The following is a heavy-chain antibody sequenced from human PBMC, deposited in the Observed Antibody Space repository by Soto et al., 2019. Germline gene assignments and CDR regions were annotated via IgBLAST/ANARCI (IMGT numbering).Heavy chain of an antibody. CDR2: VYNSGST. CDR1: GGSIRSYY. D-gene: IGHD1-26*01. CDR3: ARESGGSYFPFDI. Sequence: SETLSLTCTVFGGSIRSYYWSWVRRPPGKGLEWIGYVYNSGSTTYSPSFKSRVTISADTSRNQFSLKLTSVTAADTAVYYCARESGGSYFPFDIWGQGTMVT. J-gene: IGHJ3*02. V-gene: IGHV4-59*01.